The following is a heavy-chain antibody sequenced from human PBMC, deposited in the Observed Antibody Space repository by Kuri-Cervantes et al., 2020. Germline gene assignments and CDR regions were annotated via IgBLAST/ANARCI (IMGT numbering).Heavy chain of an antibody. V-gene: IGHV1-18*01. J-gene: IGHJ6*02. D-gene: IGHD3-10*01. CDR3: ARPYYYGSGNYYYYYYYGMDV. CDR2: INAHNGDT. Sequence: ASVKVSCKASGYTFTSYAMNWVRQAPGQGLEWMGWINAHNGDTNYAQKVQGRVTMTTDTSTSTAYMELRSLRSDDTAVYYCARPYYYGSGNYYYYYYYGMDVWGQGTTVTVSS. CDR1: GYTFTSYA.